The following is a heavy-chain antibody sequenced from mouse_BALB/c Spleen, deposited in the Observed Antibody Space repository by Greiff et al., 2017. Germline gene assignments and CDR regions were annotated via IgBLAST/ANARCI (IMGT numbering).Heavy chain of an antibody. V-gene: IGHV5-12-2*01. CDR3: ARQDYRYDGVFDY. D-gene: IGHD2-14*01. CDR2: ISNGGGST. J-gene: IGHJ2*01. Sequence: EVQGVESGGGLVQPGGSLKLSCAASGFTFSSYTMSWVRQTPEKRLEWVAYISNGGGSTYYPDTVKGRFTISRDNAKNTLYLQMSSLKSEDTAMYYCARQDYRYDGVFDYWGQGTTLTVSS. CDR1: GFTFSSYT.